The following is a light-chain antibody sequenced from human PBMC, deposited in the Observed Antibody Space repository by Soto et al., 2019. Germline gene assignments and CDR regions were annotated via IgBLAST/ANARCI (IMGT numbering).Light chain of an antibody. CDR1: SSDVGSYNL. CDR2: EGS. V-gene: IGLV2-23*01. CDR3: CSYAGSTSCWV. Sequence: QSALTQPASVSGSPGQSITISCTGTSSDVGSYNLVSWYQQHPGKAPKLMIYEGSKRPSGVSNRFSGSKSGNTASLTISGRQAEDEADYYGCSYAGSTSCWVFGGGTKLTVL. J-gene: IGLJ3*02.